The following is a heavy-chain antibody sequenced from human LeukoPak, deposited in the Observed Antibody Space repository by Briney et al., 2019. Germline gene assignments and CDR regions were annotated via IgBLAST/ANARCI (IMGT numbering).Heavy chain of an antibody. V-gene: IGHV3-23*01. CDR3: AKDPREAAGWGAFDI. Sequence: GGSLRLSCAASGFTFSNYAMSWVRQAPGRGLEWVSSISNSASSTYYADSVKGRFTISRDNSKNTLYLQIDSLGAEDTAVYYYAKDPREAAGWGAFDIWGQGTMVTVSS. CDR2: ISNSASST. D-gene: IGHD6-13*01. CDR1: GFTFSNYA. J-gene: IGHJ3*02.